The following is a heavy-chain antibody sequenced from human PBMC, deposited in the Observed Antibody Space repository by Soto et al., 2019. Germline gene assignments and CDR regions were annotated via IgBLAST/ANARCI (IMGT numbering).Heavy chain of an antibody. CDR2: IKHDGTEQ. J-gene: IGHJ4*02. D-gene: IGHD3-16*01. CDR1: AFSFSSYW. Sequence: EVHLVESGGGLVQPGGSLRLSCAASAFSFSSYWMSWVRQAPGKGLEWVANIKHDGTEQYYVDSVKGRFTISRDNAKNSVTLQMNSLRAEDTAVYYCERIGWGYDYGWGRYVDHWGQGTLVTVSS. CDR3: ERIGWGYDYGWGRYVDH. V-gene: IGHV3-7*01.